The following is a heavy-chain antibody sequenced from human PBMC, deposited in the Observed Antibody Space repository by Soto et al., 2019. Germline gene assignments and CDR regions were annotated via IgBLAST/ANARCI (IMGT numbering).Heavy chain of an antibody. V-gene: IGHV4-38-2*02. Sequence: SETLSLTCTVSGGSISSGYHWAWIRQPPGMLLEWVASIFHTGTTYYNPSLTSRVTISVDTSKNQFSMKLSSVTAADSAVYYCARNAIFGAVIPGWFDPWGQGTLVTVSS. D-gene: IGHD3-3*01. CDR2: IFHTGTT. J-gene: IGHJ5*02. CDR3: ARNAIFGAVIPGWFDP. CDR1: GGSISSGYH.